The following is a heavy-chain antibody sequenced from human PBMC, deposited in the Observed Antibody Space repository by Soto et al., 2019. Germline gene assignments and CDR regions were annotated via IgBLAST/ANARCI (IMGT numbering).Heavy chain of an antibody. D-gene: IGHD1-1*01. V-gene: IGHV3-53*01. CDR1: GLTVSGTKY. CDR2: LYDVLGS. Sequence: DVQLVESGGGLIQPGESLRLSCAAFGLTVSGTKYVAWVRQAPGKGLEWVSALYDVLGSFYADSVKGRFTTSSDRSKSTVYLQMNDLRPDDTAVYYCASWHEREHAYDVWGQGTTVIVSS. CDR3: ASWHEREHAYDV. J-gene: IGHJ3*01.